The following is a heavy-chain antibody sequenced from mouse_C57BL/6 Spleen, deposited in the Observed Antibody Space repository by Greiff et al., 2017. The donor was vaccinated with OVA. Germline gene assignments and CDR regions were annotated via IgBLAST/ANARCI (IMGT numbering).Heavy chain of an antibody. CDR3: ARCYGYDGFAY. CDR1: GFNIKDYY. CDR2: IDPEDGET. J-gene: IGHJ3*01. D-gene: IGHD2-2*01. V-gene: IGHV14-2*01. Sequence: EVQLQQSGAELVKPGASVKLSCTASGFNIKDYYMHWVKQRTEQGLEWIGRIDPEDGETKYAPTFQGKATITADTSSNTAYLQLSSLTSEDTAVYYCARCYGYDGFAYWGQGTLVTVSA.